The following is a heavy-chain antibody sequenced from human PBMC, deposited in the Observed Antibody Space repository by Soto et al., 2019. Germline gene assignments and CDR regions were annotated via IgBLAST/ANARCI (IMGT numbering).Heavy chain of an antibody. V-gene: IGHV4-31*03. D-gene: IGHD2-2*01. J-gene: IGHJ5*02. CDR3: ATHCSSTSCYYTLDP. Sequence: SSQPLPLPSTVSGGTISNGGYHRIWNHQQPGKGLEWIGYIYYSGSTYYNPSLKSRVTISVDTSKNHFSLRLSSVTAADTAMYYCATHCSSTSCYYTLDPWGQGTLVTVSS. CDR2: IYYSGST. CDR1: GGTISNGGYH.